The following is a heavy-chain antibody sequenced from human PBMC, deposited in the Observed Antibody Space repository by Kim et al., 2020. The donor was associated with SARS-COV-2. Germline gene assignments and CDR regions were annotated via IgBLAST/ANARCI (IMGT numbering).Heavy chain of an antibody. J-gene: IGHJ6*02. Sequence: GGSLRLSCAASGFTFSSYWMHWVRQAPGKGLVWVSRINSDGSSTSYADSVKGRFTISRDNAKNTLYLQMNSLRAEDTAVYYCARGGVAGYEFDYYYYGMDVWGQGTTVTVSS. CDR3: ARGGVAGYEFDYYYYGMDV. V-gene: IGHV3-74*01. D-gene: IGHD3-16*01. CDR2: INSDGSST. CDR1: GFTFSSYW.